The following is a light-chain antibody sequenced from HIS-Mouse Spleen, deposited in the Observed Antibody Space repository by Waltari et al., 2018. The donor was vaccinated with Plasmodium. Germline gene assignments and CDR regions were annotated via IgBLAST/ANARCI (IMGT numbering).Light chain of an antibody. CDR3: QQSYSTPPT. CDR1: QSISSY. CDR2: AAS. V-gene: IGKV1-39*01. J-gene: IGKJ4*02. Sequence: DIQMTQSPSSLSASVGDRVTITCRASQSISSYLNWYQQKPGKAPKLLIYAASSLQSGVPSRFSGSGAGTDFTRTISSLQPEDFATYDCQQSYSTPPTFGGGTKVEIK.